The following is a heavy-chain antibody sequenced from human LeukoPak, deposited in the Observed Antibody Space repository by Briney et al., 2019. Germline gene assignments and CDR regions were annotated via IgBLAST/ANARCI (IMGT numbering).Heavy chain of an antibody. CDR2: IYYSGST. J-gene: IGHJ4*02. D-gene: IGHD5-24*01. CDR3: ARHHRPMATITGFDY. CDR1: GCSISSSSYY. Sequence: SETLSLTCTVSGCSISSSSYYWGWIRQPPGKGLEWFGSIYYSGSTYYNPSLKSRFTISVDTSNNQFSLHLSSVTAPDTAVYYCARHHRPMATITGFDYWGQGTLVTVSS. V-gene: IGHV4-39*01.